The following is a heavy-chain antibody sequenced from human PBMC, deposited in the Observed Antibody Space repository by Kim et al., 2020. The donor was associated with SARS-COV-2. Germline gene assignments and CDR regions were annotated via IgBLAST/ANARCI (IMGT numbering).Heavy chain of an antibody. J-gene: IGHJ4*02. CDR2: RT. V-gene: IGHV3-23*01. CDR3: GKELNGLFPDL. D-gene: IGHD2-8*01. Sequence: RTVYRDSVKGRFTISRDNSQNMVYLQMNSLRGEDTAVYYCGKELNGLFPDLWRQGTLVTVSS.